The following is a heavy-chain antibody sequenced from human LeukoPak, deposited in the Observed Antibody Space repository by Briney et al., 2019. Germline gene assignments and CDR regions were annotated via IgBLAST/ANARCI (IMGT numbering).Heavy chain of an antibody. D-gene: IGHD3-22*01. Sequence: GSSVKVSCTASGGTFSSYAISWVRQAPGQGLEWTGRIIPILGIANYAQKFQGRVTITADKSTSTAYMELSSLRSEDTAVYYCARDSPGGYYYDSSGYYFDYWGQGTLVTVSS. J-gene: IGHJ4*02. CDR3: ARDSPGGYYYDSSGYYFDY. CDR1: GGTFSSYA. V-gene: IGHV1-69*04. CDR2: IIPILGIA.